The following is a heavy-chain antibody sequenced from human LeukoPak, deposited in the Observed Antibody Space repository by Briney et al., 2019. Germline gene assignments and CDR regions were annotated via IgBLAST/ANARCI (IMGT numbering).Heavy chain of an antibody. CDR1: GDTFTSYG. J-gene: IGHJ4*02. D-gene: IGHD3-3*01. CDR3: AKVGESRITIFGVVMENDY. CDR2: ISAYNGNT. Sequence: ASVKVSCKASGDTFTSYGISWVRQAPGQGLEWMGWISAYNGNTNYAQKLQGRVTMTTDTSTSTAYMELRSLRSDDTAVYYCAKVGESRITIFGVVMENDYWGQGTLVTVSS. V-gene: IGHV1-18*01.